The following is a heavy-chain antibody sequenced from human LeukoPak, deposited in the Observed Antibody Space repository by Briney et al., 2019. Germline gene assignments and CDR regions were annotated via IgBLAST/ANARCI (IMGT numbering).Heavy chain of an antibody. CDR1: GFTFSTYN. J-gene: IGHJ4*02. CDR3: AKRGGCSSTSCQNFDY. D-gene: IGHD2-2*01. V-gene: IGHV3-21*01. Sequence: GGSLRLSCAASGFTFSTYNMNWVRQAPGKGLEWVSSISSSSSYIYYADSVKGRFTISRDNAKNSLYLQMNSLRAEDTAVYYCAKRGGCSSTSCQNFDYWGQGTLVTVSS. CDR2: ISSSSSYI.